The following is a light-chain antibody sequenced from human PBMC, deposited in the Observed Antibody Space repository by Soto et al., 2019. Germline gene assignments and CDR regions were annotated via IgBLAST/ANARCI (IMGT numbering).Light chain of an antibody. CDR1: QNIGSN. V-gene: IGKV3-15*01. Sequence: EIVMTQSPATLSVPPGERVTLSCRASQNIGSNLAWYQQKFGQAPRLLIYGASTRVTGIPARISGSGSGTEFTLTITSLQSEDFGVYHCQQYHNWWTFGQRTKVDIK. CDR2: GAS. CDR3: QQYHNWWT. J-gene: IGKJ1*01.